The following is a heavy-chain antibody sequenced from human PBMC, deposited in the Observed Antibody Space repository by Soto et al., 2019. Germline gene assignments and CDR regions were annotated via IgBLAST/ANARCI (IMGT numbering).Heavy chain of an antibody. CDR1: GYSFTSYW. Sequence: GESLKISCKGSGYSFTSYWIGWVRQMPGKGLEWMGIIYPGDSDTRYSPSFQGQVTISADKSISTAYLQWSSLKASDTAMYYCAIHHYCSSTSCPFRYYYYGMDVWGQGTTVTVSS. CDR2: IYPGDSDT. CDR3: AIHHYCSSTSCPFRYYYYGMDV. V-gene: IGHV5-51*01. J-gene: IGHJ6*02. D-gene: IGHD2-2*01.